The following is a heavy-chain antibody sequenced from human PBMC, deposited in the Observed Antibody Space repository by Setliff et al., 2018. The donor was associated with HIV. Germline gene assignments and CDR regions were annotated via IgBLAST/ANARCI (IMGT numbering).Heavy chain of an antibody. CDR2: ISGSGGTT. CDR1: GFTLSTYA. Sequence: GGSLRLSCAASGFTLSTYAMSWIRQAPGKGLEWVSVISGSGGTTYYSDSVKGRFTISRDISKNQFSLKLSSVTAADTAVYYCARDPRQYSYYGMDVWGQGTTVTVSS. CDR3: ARDPRQYSYYGMDV. J-gene: IGHJ6*02. V-gene: IGHV3-23*01.